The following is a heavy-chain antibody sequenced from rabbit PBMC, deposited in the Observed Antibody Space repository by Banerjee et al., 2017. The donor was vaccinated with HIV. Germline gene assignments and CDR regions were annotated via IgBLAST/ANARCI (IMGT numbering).Heavy chain of an antibody. CDR2: IYTGSSGSS. D-gene: IGHD4-1*01. CDR1: GFDFSRNA. J-gene: IGHJ4*01. V-gene: IGHV1S45*01. CDR3: ARDLAGVIGWNFNL. Sequence: QQQVVESGGGLVQPEGSMTLTCKASGFDFSRNAMCWVRQAPGKGLELIACIYTGSSGSSYYASWAKGPFTISKTSSTTVTLQMTSLTAADTATYFCARDLAGVIGWNFNLWGQGTLVTVS.